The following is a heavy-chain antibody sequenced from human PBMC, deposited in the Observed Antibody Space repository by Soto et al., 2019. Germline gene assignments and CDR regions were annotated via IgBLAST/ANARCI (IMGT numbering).Heavy chain of an antibody. J-gene: IGHJ4*02. CDR1: GYTFTSYD. CDR2: MNPNSGNT. Sequence: QVQLVQSGAEVKKPGASVKVSCKASGYTFTSYDINWVRQATGQGLEWMGWMNPNSGNTGYAQKFQGRVTMTRNTSLSTAYVELSSLRSQDTAVYYCEKERAVAGFDHWGQGTLVTVSS. CDR3: EKERAVAGFDH. D-gene: IGHD6-19*01. V-gene: IGHV1-8*01.